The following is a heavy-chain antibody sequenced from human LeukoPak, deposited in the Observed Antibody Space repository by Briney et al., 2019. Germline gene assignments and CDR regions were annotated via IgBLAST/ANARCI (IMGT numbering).Heavy chain of an antibody. CDR2: IYPGDSNT. V-gene: IGHV5-51*01. D-gene: IGHD2-21*02. J-gene: IGHJ4*02. CDR3: ARQPLVRDCGGDCEFDY. Sequence: KHGESLKISCTGSGYSFSNYWIGWVRQMPGKGLEWMGIIYPGDSNTRYSPSFQGQVTISADKSISTAYLQWTSLKASDTAIYYCARQPLVRDCGGDCEFDYWGQGTRVSVSS. CDR1: GYSFSNYW.